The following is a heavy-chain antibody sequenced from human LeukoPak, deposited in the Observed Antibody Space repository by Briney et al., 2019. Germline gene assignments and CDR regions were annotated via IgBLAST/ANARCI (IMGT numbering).Heavy chain of an antibody. J-gene: IGHJ4*02. D-gene: IGHD5-18*01. CDR3: ARDLGYGYFDS. V-gene: IGHV4-39*02. CDR2: IYYSGIT. Sequence: PSETLSLTCTVSGGSISSSPYFWGWIRQPPGKGLEWIGSIYYSGITYYNPSLKSRVTISVDTSKNQFSLNLNSVTAADTAVYYCARDLGYGYFDSWGQGTLVTVSS. CDR1: GGSISSSPYF.